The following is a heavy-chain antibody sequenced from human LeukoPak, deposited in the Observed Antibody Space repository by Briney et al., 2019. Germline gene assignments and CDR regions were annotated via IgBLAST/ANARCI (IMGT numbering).Heavy chain of an antibody. J-gene: IGHJ4*02. D-gene: IGHD6-13*01. CDR1: GFTVSSNY. Sequence: GGSPRLSCAASGFTVSSNYMSWVRQAPGKGLEWVSVIYSGGSTYYADSVKGRFTISRDNSKNTLYLQMNSLRAEDTAVYYCAATSPLAAAGQFDYWGQGTLVTVSS. V-gene: IGHV3-53*01. CDR3: AATSPLAAAGQFDY. CDR2: IYSGGST.